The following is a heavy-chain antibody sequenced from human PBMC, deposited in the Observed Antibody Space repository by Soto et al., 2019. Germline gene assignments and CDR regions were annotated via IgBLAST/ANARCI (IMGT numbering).Heavy chain of an antibody. J-gene: IGHJ5*02. CDR1: GYSFTSYW. CDR3: ARVEVPAAIGFDP. V-gene: IGHV5-51*01. CDR2: IYPGDSDT. Sequence: SLKISCKGSGYSFTSYWIGWVRRMPGKGLAWMGIIYPGDSDTRYSPSFQGQVTISADKSSSTAYLQWSSLKASDTAMYYCARVEVPAAIGFDPWGQGTLVTVSS. D-gene: IGHD2-2*01.